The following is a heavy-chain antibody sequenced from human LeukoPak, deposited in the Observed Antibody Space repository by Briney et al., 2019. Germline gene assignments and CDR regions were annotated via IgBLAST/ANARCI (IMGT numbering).Heavy chain of an antibody. CDR3: AVSDYGDYDY. Sequence: ASVKVSCKASGYTFTSYYMHWVRQAPGQGLEWKGLINPSGGSTSYAQKFQGRVTMTRDTSTGTVYMELSSLRSEDTAVYYCAVSDYGDYDYWGQGTLVTVSS. D-gene: IGHD4-17*01. V-gene: IGHV1-46*01. J-gene: IGHJ4*02. CDR1: GYTFTSYY. CDR2: INPSGGST.